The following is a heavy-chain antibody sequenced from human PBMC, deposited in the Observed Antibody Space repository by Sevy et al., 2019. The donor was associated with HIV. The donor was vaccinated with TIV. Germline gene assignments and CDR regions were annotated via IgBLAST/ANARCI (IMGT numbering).Heavy chain of an antibody. CDR1: GFTFSSYS. Sequence: GESLKISCAASGFTFSSYSMNWVRQAPGKGLEWVSSISSSSSYIYYADSVKGRFTISRDNAKNSLYLQMNSLRAEDTAMYYCARDAALSNYYDSSGYPNAFDIWGQGTMVTVSS. D-gene: IGHD3-22*01. CDR3: ARDAALSNYYDSSGYPNAFDI. J-gene: IGHJ3*02. V-gene: IGHV3-21*01. CDR2: ISSSSSYI.